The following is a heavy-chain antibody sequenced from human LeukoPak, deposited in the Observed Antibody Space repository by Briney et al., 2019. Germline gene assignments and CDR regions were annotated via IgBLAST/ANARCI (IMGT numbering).Heavy chain of an antibody. Sequence: GGSLRLSCAASGFTLRSAWMTWVRQAPGKGLEWVGTINDDGSDKYYVDSVKGRFTISRDNAKKSLWLQMNSRRFEYTAMYYCADLGSRDWGQGTLVTVSS. CDR1: GFTLRSAW. CDR3: ADLGSRD. V-gene: IGHV3-7*01. J-gene: IGHJ4*02. CDR2: INDDGSDK. D-gene: IGHD3-16*01.